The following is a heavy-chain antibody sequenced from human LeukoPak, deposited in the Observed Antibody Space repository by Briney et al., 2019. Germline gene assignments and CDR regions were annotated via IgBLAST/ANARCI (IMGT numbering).Heavy chain of an antibody. V-gene: IGHV4-39*01. CDR2: IYYSGST. CDR3: ARHVGIVGATKKPYYFDY. CDR1: GGSISSSSYY. D-gene: IGHD1-26*01. Sequence: PSETLSLTCTVSGGSISSSSYYWGWIRQPPGKGLEWIGSIYYSGSTYYNPSLKSRVTISVDTFKNQFFLKLSSVDAADTAVYYCARHVGIVGATKKPYYFDYWGQGTLVTVSS. J-gene: IGHJ4*02.